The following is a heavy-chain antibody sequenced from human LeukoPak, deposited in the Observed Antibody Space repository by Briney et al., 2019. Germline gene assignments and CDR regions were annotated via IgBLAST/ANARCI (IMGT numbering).Heavy chain of an antibody. CDR2: IYYSGNT. Sequence: SETLSLTCTVSGGSISSSSYYWGWIRQPPGKGLEWIGSIYYSGNTYYNLSLKSRVTISVDTSKNQFSLKLSSVTAADTAVYYCARGKITYYYYMDVWGKGTTVTVSS. CDR3: ARGKITYYYYMDV. J-gene: IGHJ6*03. D-gene: IGHD3-16*01. V-gene: IGHV4-39*07. CDR1: GGSISSSSYY.